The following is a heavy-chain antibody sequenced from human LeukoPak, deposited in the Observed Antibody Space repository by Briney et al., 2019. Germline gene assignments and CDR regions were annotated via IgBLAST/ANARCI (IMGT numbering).Heavy chain of an antibody. Sequence: GGSLRLSCAASGFTFSDHYMDWVRQAPGKGLEWVGRTRNKANSYTTEYAASVKGRFTISRDDSKNSLYLQMNSLKTEDTAVYYCARDNIVVVLVSMWHWFDPWGQGALVTVSS. D-gene: IGHD2-21*01. CDR3: ARDNIVVVLVSMWHWFDP. J-gene: IGHJ5*02. V-gene: IGHV3-72*01. CDR1: GFTFSDHY. CDR2: TRNKANSYTT.